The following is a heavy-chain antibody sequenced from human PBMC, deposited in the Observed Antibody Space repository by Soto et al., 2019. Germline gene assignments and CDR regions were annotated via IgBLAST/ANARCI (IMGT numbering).Heavy chain of an antibody. CDR1: GFTFSRYA. V-gene: IGHV3-23*01. CDR2: VTGGGHTT. J-gene: IGHJ6*02. CDR3: ASSSGDLDVYGMDI. D-gene: IGHD3-10*01. Sequence: RLSCAASGFTFSRYAMSWVRQAPGKGLEWVSTVTGGGHTTYNADSVNGRFTISRDNSKNTLYLQMNNLRAEDTAIYYCASSSGDLDVYGMDIWGPWTTVTVSS.